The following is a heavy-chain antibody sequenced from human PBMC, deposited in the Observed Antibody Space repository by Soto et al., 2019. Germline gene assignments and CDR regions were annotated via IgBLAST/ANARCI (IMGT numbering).Heavy chain of an antibody. J-gene: IGHJ4*02. D-gene: IGHD6-19*01. CDR2: ISTGSTYI. Sequence: GGSLRLSCAASGFTFSDYTMNWVRQAPGKGLEWVSSISTGSTYIYYADSVKGRFTISRDNAKNSLYLQTNSLRADDTAVYYCARGSSGWFPFDYWGQGTLVTVSS. V-gene: IGHV3-21*01. CDR3: ARGSSGWFPFDY. CDR1: GFTFSDYT.